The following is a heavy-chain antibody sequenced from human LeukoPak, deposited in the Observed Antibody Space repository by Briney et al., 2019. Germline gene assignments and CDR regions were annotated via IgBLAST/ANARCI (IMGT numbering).Heavy chain of an antibody. CDR1: GFTFSTYA. CDR3: ARKALGYRLAYGDY. V-gene: IGHV3-23*01. CDR2: ISANGGST. Sequence: GGSLRLSCAAAGFTFSTYAMSWVRQAPGKGLEWVSAISANGGSTFYADSVKGRFTVSRDSPKDTLYLQMNSLRAEDTAVYFCARKALGYRLAYGDYWGQGTLVTVSS. D-gene: IGHD5-12*01. J-gene: IGHJ4*02.